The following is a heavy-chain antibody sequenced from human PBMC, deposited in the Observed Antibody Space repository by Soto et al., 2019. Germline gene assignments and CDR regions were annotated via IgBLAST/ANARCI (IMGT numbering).Heavy chain of an antibody. D-gene: IGHD1-26*01. CDR3: ATVGTGSYNWFDP. CDR2: INSDGTTT. CDR1: GSPSSTSW. Sequence: EVQLVESGGGLVQPGGSLRLSCAASGSPSSTSWSHWVGQAQGKGRVWVSRINSDGTTTTSADPVKGRFTISRDNAKNTVYLQMNSLRAEDTAVYYCATVGTGSYNWFDPWGRGTLVTVSS. V-gene: IGHV3-74*01. J-gene: IGHJ5*02.